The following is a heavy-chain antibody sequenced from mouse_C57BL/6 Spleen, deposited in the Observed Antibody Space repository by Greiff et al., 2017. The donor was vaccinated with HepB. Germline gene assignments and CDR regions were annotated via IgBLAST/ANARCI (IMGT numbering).Heavy chain of an antibody. J-gene: IGHJ1*03. V-gene: IGHV1-52*01. Sequence: QVQLQQPGAELVRPGSSVKLSCKASGYTFTSYWMHWVKQRPIQGLEWIGNIDPSDSETHYNQKFKDKATLTVDKSSSTAYMQLSSLTSEDSAVYYCARVCYGSSPYWYFDVWGTGTTVTVSS. CDR1: GYTFTSYW. CDR2: IDPSDSET. CDR3: ARVCYGSSPYWYFDV. D-gene: IGHD1-1*01.